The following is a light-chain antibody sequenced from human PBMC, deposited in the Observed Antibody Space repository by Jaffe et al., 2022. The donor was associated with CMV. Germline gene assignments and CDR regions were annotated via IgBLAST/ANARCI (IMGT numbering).Light chain of an antibody. Sequence: EIEMTQSPATLSVSLGERATLSCRASQYVGSSLAWYQQRPGQAPRLLIYDASTRATGVPARFSGIGFGTEFTLTIDSLQSDDFAIYFCQQSYNWPPLTFGGGTNVENK. CDR1: QYVGSS. J-gene: IGKJ4*01. CDR3: QQSYNWPPLT. V-gene: IGKV3-15*01. CDR2: DAS.